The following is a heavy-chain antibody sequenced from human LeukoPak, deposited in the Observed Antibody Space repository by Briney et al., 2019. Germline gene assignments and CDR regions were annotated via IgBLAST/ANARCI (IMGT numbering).Heavy chain of an antibody. CDR2: ISSSSSTI. CDR3: ARVERFGDRRAHFGIDY. CDR1: GFTFSSYA. V-gene: IGHV3-48*02. Sequence: PGGSLRLSCAASGFTFSSYAMSWVRQAPGKGLEWVSYISSSSSTIYYADSVKGRFTISRDNAKNSLYLQMNSLRDEDTAVYYCARVERFGDRRAHFGIDYWGQGTLVTVSS. J-gene: IGHJ4*02. D-gene: IGHD3-10*01.